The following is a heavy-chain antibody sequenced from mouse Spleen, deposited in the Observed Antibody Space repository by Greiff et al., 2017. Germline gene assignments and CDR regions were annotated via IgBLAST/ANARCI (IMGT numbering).Heavy chain of an antibody. CDR1: GYSITSDYA. D-gene: IGHD2-1*01. J-gene: IGHJ4*01. CDR2: ISYSGST. V-gene: IGHV3-2*02. CDR3: ARNGKGAMDY. Sequence: ESGPGLVKPSQSLSLTCTVTGYSITSDYAWNWIRQFPGNKLEWMGYISYSGSTSYNPSLKSRISITRDTSKNQFFLQLNSVTTEDTATYYCARNGKGAMDYWGQGTSVTVSS.